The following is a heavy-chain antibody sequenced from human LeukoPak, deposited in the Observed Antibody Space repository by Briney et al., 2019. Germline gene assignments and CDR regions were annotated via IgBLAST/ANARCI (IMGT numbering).Heavy chain of an antibody. Sequence: SETLSLTCAVSGGSISGWYWSWIRQPAGKGLEWIGRIYTSGSTDYNPSLKSRVTMSVDTSKNQFSLKLISVTAADTAVYYCARGIDSSGYYYYYWGQGTLVTVSS. J-gene: IGHJ4*02. CDR3: ARGIDSSGYYYYY. CDR2: IYTSGST. CDR1: GGSISGWY. D-gene: IGHD3-22*01. V-gene: IGHV4-4*07.